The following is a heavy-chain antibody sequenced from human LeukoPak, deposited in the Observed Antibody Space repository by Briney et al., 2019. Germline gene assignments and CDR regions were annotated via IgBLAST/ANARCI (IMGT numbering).Heavy chain of an antibody. CDR2: IYTSGST. CDR3: ARDGLRSTRSRAYSGYDQPHDAFDI. D-gene: IGHD5-12*01. J-gene: IGHJ3*02. V-gene: IGHV4-61*02. Sequence: SETLSLTCTVSGGSISSGSYYWSWIRQPAGKGLEWIGRIYTSGSTNYNPSLKSRVTISVDTSKNQFSLKLSSVTAADTAVYYCARDGLRSTRSRAYSGYDQPHDAFDIWGQGTMATVSS. CDR1: GGSISSGSYY.